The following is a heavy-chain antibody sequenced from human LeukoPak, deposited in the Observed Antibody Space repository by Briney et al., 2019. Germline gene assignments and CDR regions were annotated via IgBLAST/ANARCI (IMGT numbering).Heavy chain of an antibody. D-gene: IGHD3-22*01. Sequence: GGSLRLSCAASGFTFDDYAMHWVRQAPGKGLEWVSLISWDGGSTYYADSVEGRFTISRDNSKNSLYLQMNSLRAEDTAFYYCAKDTDVSGYSFDYWGQGTLVTVSS. CDR3: AKDTDVSGYSFDY. V-gene: IGHV3-43D*03. CDR1: GFTFDDYA. CDR2: ISWDGGST. J-gene: IGHJ4*02.